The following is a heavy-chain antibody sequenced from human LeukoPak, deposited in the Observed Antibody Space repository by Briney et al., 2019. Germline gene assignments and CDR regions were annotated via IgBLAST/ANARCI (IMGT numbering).Heavy chain of an antibody. J-gene: IGHJ6*02. CDR2: IYSGGST. CDR3: ARGGSWYYYYGMDV. D-gene: IGHD6-13*01. V-gene: IGHV3-66*01. CDR1: GFTVSSNY. Sequence: GGSLRLSCAASGFTVSSNYMSWVRQAPGKGLEWVSVIYSGGSTYYADSVKGRFTISRDNSKNTLYLQMNSLRAEDTAVYYCARGGSWYYYYGMDVWGQGTTVTVS.